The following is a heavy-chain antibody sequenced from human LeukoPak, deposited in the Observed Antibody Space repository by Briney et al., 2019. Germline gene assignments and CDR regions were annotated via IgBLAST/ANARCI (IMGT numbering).Heavy chain of an antibody. D-gene: IGHD1-26*01. CDR3: ARVRVRGATIDY. CDR2: INHSGST. CDR1: GGSFSGYY. V-gene: IGHV4-34*01. J-gene: IGHJ4*02. Sequence: SETLSLTCAVYGGSFSGYYWSWIRQPPGKGLEWIGEINHSGSTNCNPSLKSRVTISVDTSKNQFSLKLSSVTAADAAVYYCARVRVRGATIDYWGQGTLVTVSS.